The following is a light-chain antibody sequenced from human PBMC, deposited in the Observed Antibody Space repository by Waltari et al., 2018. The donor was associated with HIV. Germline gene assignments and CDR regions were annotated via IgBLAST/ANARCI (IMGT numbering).Light chain of an antibody. J-gene: IGKJ1*01. V-gene: IGKV3-20*01. CDR1: QSVDSRS. Sequence: EIVLTQSQDTLSLSPGDTATLSCRASQSVDSRSFAWYQQKPGQAPRLLMSGASSRATVIPGRFRGSGSGTDFTLTISRLGPEDFAVYYCQPCGGSSWTFGQGTKVEIK. CDR3: QPCGGSSWT. CDR2: GAS.